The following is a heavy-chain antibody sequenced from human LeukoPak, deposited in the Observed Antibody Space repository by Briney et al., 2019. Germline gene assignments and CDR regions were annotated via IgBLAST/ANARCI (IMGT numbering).Heavy chain of an antibody. D-gene: IGHD1-26*01. V-gene: IGHV3-7*01. Sequence: GGSLRLSCAASGFTFSSYWMSWVRLAPGKGLEWVANIKQDGSEKYYVDSVKGRFTISRDNAKNSLYLQMNSLRAEDTAVYYCARDKAWSYYFSGQNPDYWGQGTLVTVSS. CDR2: IKQDGSEK. CDR1: GFTFSSYW. CDR3: ARDKAWSYYFSGQNPDY. J-gene: IGHJ4*02.